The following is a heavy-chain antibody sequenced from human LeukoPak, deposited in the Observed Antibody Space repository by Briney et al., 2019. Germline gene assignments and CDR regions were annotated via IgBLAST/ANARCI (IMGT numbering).Heavy chain of an antibody. J-gene: IGHJ6*03. CDR2: IYYSGST. Sequence: SETLSLTCTVSGGSISSSSYYWGWIRQPPGKGLEWIGSIYYSGSTYYNPSLKSRVTISVDTSKNQFSLKLSSVTAADTAVYYCARSKTGGSGIIAYYYYYMDVWGKGTTVTVSS. D-gene: IGHD3-10*01. CDR3: ARSKTGGSGIIAYYYYYMDV. V-gene: IGHV4-39*07. CDR1: GGSISSSSYY.